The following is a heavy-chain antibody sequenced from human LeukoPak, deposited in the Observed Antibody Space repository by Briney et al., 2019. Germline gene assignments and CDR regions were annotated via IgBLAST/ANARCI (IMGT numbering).Heavy chain of an antibody. CDR1: GFTFSSYS. V-gene: IGHV3-21*01. CDR2: ISSSSSYI. J-gene: IGHJ3*02. CDR3: ARDQIYAVAGPDAFDI. D-gene: IGHD6-19*01. Sequence: GGSLRLSCAASGFTFSSYSMNWVRQAPGKGLEWVSSISSSSSYIYYADSVKGRFTISRDNAKNSLYLQMNSLRAEDTAVYYCARDQIYAVAGPDAFDIWGQGTMVTVSS.